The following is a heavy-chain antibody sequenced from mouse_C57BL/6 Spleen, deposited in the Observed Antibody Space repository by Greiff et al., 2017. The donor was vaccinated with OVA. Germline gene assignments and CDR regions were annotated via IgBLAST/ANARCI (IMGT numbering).Heavy chain of an antibody. D-gene: IGHD2-1*01. Sequence: QVQLQQPGAELVKPGASVKLSCKASGYTFTSYWLHWVKQRPGQGLEWIGMIHPNSGSTNYNEKFKSKATLTADTSSSTAYMQLSSLTSRDSAVYYCARYCGNCAWFADWGQGTLVTVSA. CDR1: GYTFTSYW. V-gene: IGHV1-64*01. CDR2: IHPNSGST. CDR3: ARYCGNCAWFAD. J-gene: IGHJ3*01.